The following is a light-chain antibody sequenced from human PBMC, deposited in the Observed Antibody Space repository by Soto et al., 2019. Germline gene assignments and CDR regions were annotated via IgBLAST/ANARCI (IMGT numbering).Light chain of an antibody. CDR2: EVS. CDR3: NSYTNNNTLEV. Sequence: QSALTQAASESGSPGQSITISCTGTSSDVGSYNYVSWYQQHPGKAPKLMIYEVSNRPSGVSNRFSGSKSGNTASLTISGLQAEDEADYYCNSYTNNNTLEVFGTGTKLTVL. J-gene: IGLJ1*01. V-gene: IGLV2-14*01. CDR1: SSDVGSYNY.